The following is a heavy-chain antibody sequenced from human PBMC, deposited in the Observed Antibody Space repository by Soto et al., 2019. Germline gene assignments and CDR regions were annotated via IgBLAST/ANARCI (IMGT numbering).Heavy chain of an antibody. V-gene: IGHV1-18*04. J-gene: IGHJ6*02. CDR1: GYTFTGYY. Sequence: ASVKVSCKASGYTFTGYYMHWVRQAPGQGLEWMGWISAYNGNTIYAQNLQGRLTMTRDTSTSTAYMELRSLRSDDTAVYYCARLGVTTSVYYYTMDVWGQGTTVTVSS. CDR2: ISAYNGNT. D-gene: IGHD4-4*01. CDR3: ARLGVTTSVYYYTMDV.